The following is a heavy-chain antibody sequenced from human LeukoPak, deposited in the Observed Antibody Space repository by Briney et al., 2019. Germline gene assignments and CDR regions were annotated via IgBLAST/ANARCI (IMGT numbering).Heavy chain of an antibody. D-gene: IGHD3-3*01. V-gene: IGHV4-59*01. CDR3: AREKDPDYDFWSGHPGSNYMDV. Sequence: PSETLSLTCTVSGGSISSYYWSWIRQPPGKGLEWIGYIYHSGSTNYNPSLKSRVTISVDTSKNQFSLKLSSVTAADTAVYYCAREKDPDYDFWSGHPGSNYMDVWGKATTVTVSS. J-gene: IGHJ6*03. CDR1: GGSISSYY. CDR2: IYHSGST.